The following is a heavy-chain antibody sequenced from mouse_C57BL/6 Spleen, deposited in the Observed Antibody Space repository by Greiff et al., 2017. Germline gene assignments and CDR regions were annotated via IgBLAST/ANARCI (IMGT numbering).Heavy chain of an antibody. V-gene: IGHV1-81*01. D-gene: IGHD2-4*01. Sequence: VQLQQSGAELARPGASVKLSCKASGYTFTSYGISWVQQRTGQGLEWIGEIYPRSGNTYYNEKFKGKATLTADKSSSTAYMELRSLTSEDSAVYVCAGGVYDYDVRTRYYLDYWGQGTTLTVSS. CDR2: IYPRSGNT. CDR3: AGGVYDYDVRTRYYLDY. CDR1: GYTFTSYG. J-gene: IGHJ2*01.